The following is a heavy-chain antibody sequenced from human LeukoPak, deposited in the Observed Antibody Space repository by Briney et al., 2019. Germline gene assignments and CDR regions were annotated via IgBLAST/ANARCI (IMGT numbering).Heavy chain of an antibody. V-gene: IGHV3-23*01. CDR3: AKEDGKVAGSLRYSDY. J-gene: IGHJ4*02. D-gene: IGHD6-19*01. CDR1: GFTFSNYA. Sequence: GSLRLSCAASGFTFSNYAVSWVRQAPGKGLEWVAGISGSGGSRDYADSVKGRCTISRDNSKNTLYLQMSSLRAEDTAVYYCAKEDGKVAGSLRYSDYWGQGTLVTVSS. CDR2: ISGSGGSR.